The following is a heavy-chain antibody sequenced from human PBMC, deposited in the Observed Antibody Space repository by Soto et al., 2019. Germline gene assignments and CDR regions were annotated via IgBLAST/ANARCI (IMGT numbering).Heavy chain of an antibody. J-gene: IGHJ6*02. CDR2: MNPNSGNT. CDR3: ARGQRLHYDFWSGYYTGIHYYGMDV. V-gene: IGHV1-8*01. D-gene: IGHD3-3*01. Sequence: ASVKVSGKASGYTFTSYDINWVRQATGQGLEWMGWMNPNSGNTGYVQKFQGRVTMTRNTSISTAYMELSSLRSEDTAVYYCARGQRLHYDFWSGYYTGIHYYGMDVWGQGTTVTVSS. CDR1: GYTFTSYD.